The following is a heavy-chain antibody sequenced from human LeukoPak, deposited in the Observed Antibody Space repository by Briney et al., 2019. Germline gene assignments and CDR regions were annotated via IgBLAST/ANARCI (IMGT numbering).Heavy chain of an antibody. CDR1: GFTFSSYS. Sequence: PGGSLRLSCAASGFTFSSYSMNWGRQAPGKGLEWVAAISTTSGNIYYADSVKGRFTISRDNAKNSLYLQMNSLRVEDTALYYCARRAPSHDFDDWGQGTLVTVSS. V-gene: IGHV3-21*01. J-gene: IGHJ4*02. CDR2: ISTTSGNI. CDR3: ARRAPSHDFDD.